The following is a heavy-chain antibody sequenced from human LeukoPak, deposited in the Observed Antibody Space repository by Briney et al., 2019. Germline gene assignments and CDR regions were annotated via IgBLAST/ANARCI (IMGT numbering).Heavy chain of an antibody. V-gene: IGHV3-21*06. CDR3: ARALWSGPVYYGMDV. D-gene: IGHD3-10*01. CDR1: GFTFSDYN. Sequence: GGSLRLSCAASGFTFSDYNFYWVRQAPGKGLEWVSSISSTSSYIYYADSVKGRFTISRDNAKNSLYLQMNSLRAEDTAVYYCARALWSGPVYYGMDVWGQGTTVTVSS. CDR2: ISSTSSYI. J-gene: IGHJ6*02.